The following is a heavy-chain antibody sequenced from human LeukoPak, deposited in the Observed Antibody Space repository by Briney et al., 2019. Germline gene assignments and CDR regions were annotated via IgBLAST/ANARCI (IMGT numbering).Heavy chain of an antibody. Sequence: PGRSLRLSCAASGFTFSESGMHWVRQAPGKGLEWVAIIWYDGGNKYYADSVKGRYTISRDNSKNTLYLQMDSMRAEDTAVYYCARGYYYHTSGYWGIDYWGQGTLVTVSS. CDR1: GFTFSESG. CDR3: ARGYYYHTSGYWGIDY. CDR2: IWYDGGNK. D-gene: IGHD3-22*01. V-gene: IGHV3-33*01. J-gene: IGHJ4*02.